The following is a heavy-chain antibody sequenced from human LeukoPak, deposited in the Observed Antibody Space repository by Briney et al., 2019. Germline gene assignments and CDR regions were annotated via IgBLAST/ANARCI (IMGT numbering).Heavy chain of an antibody. Sequence: PSETLSLTCTVPGGSISSGGYYWSWIRQHPGKGLEWIGHIYYSGSIYYNPSLKSRVTKSKDTSKNQFSLKVSSVTAADTAVYYCARDSYFGESSFDYWGQGTLVTVSS. V-gene: IGHV4-31*03. CDR3: ARDSYFGESSFDY. D-gene: IGHD3-10*01. CDR2: IYYSGSI. CDR1: GGSISSGGYY. J-gene: IGHJ4*02.